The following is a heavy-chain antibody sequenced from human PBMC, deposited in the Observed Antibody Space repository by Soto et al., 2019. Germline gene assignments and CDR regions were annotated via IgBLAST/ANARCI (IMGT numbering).Heavy chain of an antibody. Sequence: GGSLRLSCAASGFTFSSYWMSWVRQAPGKGLEWVTNIKQDGSEKYYVDSVKGRFTISRDNAKNSLYLQMNSLRAEDTAVYYCARELSYGDSDYWGQGTLVTVSS. CDR3: ARELSYGDSDY. J-gene: IGHJ4*02. CDR2: IKQDGSEK. D-gene: IGHD4-17*01. CDR1: GFTFSSYW. V-gene: IGHV3-7*03.